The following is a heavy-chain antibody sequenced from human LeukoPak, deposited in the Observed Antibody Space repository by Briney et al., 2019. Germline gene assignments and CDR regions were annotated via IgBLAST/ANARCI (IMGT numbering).Heavy chain of an antibody. J-gene: IGHJ4*02. CDR2: ISYDGTDK. CDR3: AREADGSDY. D-gene: IGHD3-10*01. CDR1: GLTFSNYA. V-gene: IGHV3-30-3*01. Sequence: SGGSLRLSCAASGLTFSNYAMNWVREAPGKGLDWVAAISYDGTDKYYADSVKGRFTISRDNSKNTLYLQMNSLRAEDTAVYYCAREADGSDYWGQGTLVTVSS.